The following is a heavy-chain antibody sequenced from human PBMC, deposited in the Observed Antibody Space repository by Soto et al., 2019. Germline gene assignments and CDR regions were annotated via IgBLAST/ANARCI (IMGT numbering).Heavy chain of an antibody. CDR1: GFTFDDYT. D-gene: IGHD6-19*01. V-gene: IGHV3-43*01. CDR3: AKDIPRQAVYYYGMDV. Sequence: GGSLRLSCAASGFTFDDYTMHWVRQAPGKGLEWVSLISWGGGSTYYADSVKGRFTISRDNSKNSLYLQMNSLRTEDTALYYCAKDIPRQAVYYYGMDVWGQGTTVTVSS. J-gene: IGHJ6*02. CDR2: ISWGGGST.